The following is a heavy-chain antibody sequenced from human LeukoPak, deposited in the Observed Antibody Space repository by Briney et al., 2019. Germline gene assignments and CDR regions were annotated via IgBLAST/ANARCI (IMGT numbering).Heavy chain of an antibody. V-gene: IGHV1-46*01. CDR3: ARGTTSGFGEEIKYDY. Sequence: ASVKVSCKASGYTFTSYYMHWVRQAPGQGLEWMGIINPSGGSTSYAQEFQGRVTMTRDTSTSTVYMELSSLRSEDTAVYYCARGTTSGFGEEIKYDYWGQGTQVTVSS. D-gene: IGHD3-10*01. CDR1: GYTFTSYY. CDR2: INPSGGST. J-gene: IGHJ4*02.